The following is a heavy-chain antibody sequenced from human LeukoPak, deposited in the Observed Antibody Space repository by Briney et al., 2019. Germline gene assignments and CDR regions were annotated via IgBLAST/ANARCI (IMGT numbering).Heavy chain of an antibody. J-gene: IGHJ3*02. CDR2: IYDVVST. D-gene: IGHD2-15*01. CDR1: GGSISSYY. Sequence: PSETLSLTCTVSGGSISSYYWSWIRQPPGKGLEWIGYIYDVVSTNYNPSLKSRVTISIDTSKNQFSLRLSSVTAADTAVYYCARDVGGYAFDIWGQGTLVTVSS. V-gene: IGHV4-59*01. CDR3: ARDVGGYAFDI.